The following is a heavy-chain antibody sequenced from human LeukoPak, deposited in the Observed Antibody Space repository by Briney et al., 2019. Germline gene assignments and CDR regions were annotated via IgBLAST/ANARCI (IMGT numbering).Heavy chain of an antibody. D-gene: IGHD5-12*01. CDR1: GGSISSYY. Sequence: PSETLSLTCTVSGGSISSYYWTWIRQPPGKGLEWIGYIYYSGSTNYNPSLKSRVTISVDTSKNQFSLKLSSVTAADTAVYYCARNPLRGSFSVWFDPWGQGTLVTVSS. J-gene: IGHJ5*02. V-gene: IGHV4-59*01. CDR2: IYYSGST. CDR3: ARNPLRGSFSVWFDP.